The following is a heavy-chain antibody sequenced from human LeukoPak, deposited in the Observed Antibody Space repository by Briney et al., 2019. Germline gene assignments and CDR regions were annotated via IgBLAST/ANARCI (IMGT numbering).Heavy chain of an antibody. V-gene: IGHV4-31*03. CDR3: ARDNSDSSGYFVY. J-gene: IGHJ4*02. Sequence: SETLSLTCTVSGGSISSGGYYWSWIRQHPGKGLEWIGYIYYSGSTHYNPSLKSRVTISVDTSKNQFSLKLSSVTAADTAVYYCARDNSDSSGYFVYRGQGTLVTVSS. D-gene: IGHD3-22*01. CDR2: IYYSGST. CDR1: GGSISSGGYY.